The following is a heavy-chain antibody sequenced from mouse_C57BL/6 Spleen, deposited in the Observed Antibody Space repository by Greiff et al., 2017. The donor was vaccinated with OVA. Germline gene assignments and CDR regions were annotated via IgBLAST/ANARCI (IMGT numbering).Heavy chain of an antibody. D-gene: IGHD1-2*01. Sequence: QVQLQQSGPELVKPGASVKISCKASGYSFTSYYIHWVKQRPGQGLEWIGWIYPGSGNTKYNEKFKGKATLTADTSSSTAYMQLSSLTSEDSAVYYCARWTTAHYFDYWGQGTTLTVSS. CDR1: GYSFTSYY. J-gene: IGHJ2*01. CDR2: IYPGSGNT. CDR3: ARWTTAHYFDY. V-gene: IGHV1-66*01.